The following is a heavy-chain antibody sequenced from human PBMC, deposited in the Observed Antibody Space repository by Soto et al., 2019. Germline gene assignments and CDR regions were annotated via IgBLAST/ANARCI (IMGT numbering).Heavy chain of an antibody. CDR2: ITPFNGNT. CDR3: ARDLLPGSSTYYYYYGMDV. Sequence: SVKVSCKASGYTFTYRYLHWVRQAPGQALEWMGWITPFNGNTNYAQKFQGRVTITRDTSASTAYMELSGLRSEDTAVYYCARDLLPGSSTYYYYYGMDVWGQGTTVTVSS. V-gene: IGHV1-45*02. CDR1: GYTFTYRY. J-gene: IGHJ6*02. D-gene: IGHD6-13*01.